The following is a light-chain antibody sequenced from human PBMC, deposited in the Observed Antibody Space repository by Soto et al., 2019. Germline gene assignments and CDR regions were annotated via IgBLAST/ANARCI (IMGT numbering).Light chain of an antibody. Sequence: EIVLTQSPGTLSLSPGERATLSCRASQSVSSFYLAWYQQKPGQAPRLLIYGASSRATGIPDRFSGSGSGTDFTLTISRLEPEDFAVYYCQQYGSSLATFGQGTKVDIK. CDR2: GAS. J-gene: IGKJ1*01. CDR1: QSVSSFY. V-gene: IGKV3-20*01. CDR3: QQYGSSLAT.